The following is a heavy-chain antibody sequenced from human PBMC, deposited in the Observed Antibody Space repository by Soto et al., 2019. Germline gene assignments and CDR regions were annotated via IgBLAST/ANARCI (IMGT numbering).Heavy chain of an antibody. D-gene: IGHD3-10*01. J-gene: IGHJ5*01. CDR1: GFSFSNAW. Sequence: PGGSLRLSCAASGFSFSNAWLNWVRQTPGKGLEWVSRIKSKTDGGTTDYAAPVKGRFIISRDDSKNTLYLQMNSLKTEDTAVYYCFDYYASGSMTLDSWGPGTLVTVSS. CDR2: IKSKTDGGTT. V-gene: IGHV3-15*07. CDR3: FDYYASGSMTLDS.